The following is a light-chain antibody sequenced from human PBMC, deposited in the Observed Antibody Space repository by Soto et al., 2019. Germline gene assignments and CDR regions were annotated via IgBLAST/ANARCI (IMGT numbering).Light chain of an antibody. CDR2: GVS. CDR1: QRVNSH. V-gene: IGKV3-20*01. CDR3: QQYGTSPRLA. Sequence: EIVLTQSPGSLSVSPGESATLSCRASQRVNSHLAWYQQKRGQAPRLLIYGVSGRATGIPDRFSGSGSGTDFTLTISRQEPEDFAVYYCQQYGTSPRLAFGGGTKVEIK. J-gene: IGKJ4*01.